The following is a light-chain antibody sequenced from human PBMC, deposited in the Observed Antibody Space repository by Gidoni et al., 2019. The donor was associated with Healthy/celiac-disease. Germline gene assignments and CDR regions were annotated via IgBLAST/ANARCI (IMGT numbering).Light chain of an antibody. CDR3: QQYGSSPGFT. Sequence: EIVLTQSPGTLSLSPGERATLSCRASQSVCSSYVAWYQQKPGQAPRLLIYGASSRATGIPDRFSGSGSGTDFTLTISRLEPEDFAVYYCQQYGSSPGFTFGPGTKVDIK. V-gene: IGKV3-20*01. CDR1: QSVCSSY. CDR2: GAS. J-gene: IGKJ3*01.